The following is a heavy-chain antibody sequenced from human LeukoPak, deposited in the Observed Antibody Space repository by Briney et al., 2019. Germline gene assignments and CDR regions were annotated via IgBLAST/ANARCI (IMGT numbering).Heavy chain of an antibody. CDR1: GASISSDVYY. J-gene: IGHJ4*02. CDR2: IYTSGTT. D-gene: IGHD3-3*01. Sequence: SETLSLTCTVSGASISSDVYYWTWIRQAAGKRLEWIGRIYTSGTTNYNPSLKSRVTISVDTSKNQFSLKLSSVTAADTAVYYCNYGNGYNVYWGQGILVTVSS. CDR3: NYGNGYNVY. V-gene: IGHV4-61*02.